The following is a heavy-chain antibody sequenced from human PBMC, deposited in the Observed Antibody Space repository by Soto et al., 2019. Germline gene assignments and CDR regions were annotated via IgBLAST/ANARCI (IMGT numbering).Heavy chain of an antibody. V-gene: IGHV3-30*18. CDR3: VQDAGTVEFLEWRTRIR. CDR1: GLTFSDYG. D-gene: IGHD3-3*01. CDR2: ISHHGNSH. J-gene: IGHJ2*01. Sequence: QVQLVESGGGVVQPGRSLRLSCAASGLTFSDYGMHWVRQAPGKGLEWVAVISHHGNSHYYADSVKGRFTISRDNSKNTLYLQMNSMRAEDTAVYFCVQDAGTVEFLEWRTRIRWGRGTLVTVSS.